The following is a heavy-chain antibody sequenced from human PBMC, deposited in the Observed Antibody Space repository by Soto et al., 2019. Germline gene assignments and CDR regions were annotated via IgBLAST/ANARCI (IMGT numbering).Heavy chain of an antibody. D-gene: IGHD3-22*01. J-gene: IGHJ5*02. CDR3: ARVRRRDSSGYTSDP. Sequence: ASVKVSCKASGYTFTSYGISWVRQAPGQGLEWMGWISAYNGNTNYAQKLQGRVTMTTDTSTSTAYMELRSLRSDDTAVYYCARVRRRDSSGYTSDPWGQGTLVTVSS. V-gene: IGHV1-18*01. CDR1: GYTFTSYG. CDR2: ISAYNGNT.